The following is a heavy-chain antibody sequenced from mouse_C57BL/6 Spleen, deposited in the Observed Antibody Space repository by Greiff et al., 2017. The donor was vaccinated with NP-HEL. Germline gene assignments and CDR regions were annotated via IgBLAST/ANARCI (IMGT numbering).Heavy chain of an antibody. J-gene: IGHJ3*01. CDR1: GYTFTSYW. V-gene: IGHV1-61*01. D-gene: IGHD2-4*01. CDR3: ARSDYAFAY. Sequence: QVQLQQPGAELVRPGSSVKLSCKASGYTFTSYWMDWVKQRPGQGLEWIGNIYPSDSETHYNPKFKDKATLTVDKSSSTAYIQLSSLTSEDSAVYYCARSDYAFAYWGQGTLVTVSA. CDR2: IYPSDSET.